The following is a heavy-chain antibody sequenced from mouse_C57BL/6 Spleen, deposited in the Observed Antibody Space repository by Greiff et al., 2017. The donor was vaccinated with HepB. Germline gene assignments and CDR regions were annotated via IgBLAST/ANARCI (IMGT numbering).Heavy chain of an antibody. Sequence: VKLVESGPELVKPGASVKISCKASGYAFSSSWMNWVKQRPGKGLEWIGRIYPGDGDTNYNGKFKGKATLTADKSSSTAYMQLSSLTSEDSAVYFCARSKTGTGYFDVWGTGTTVTVSS. CDR2: IYPGDGDT. D-gene: IGHD4-1*01. V-gene: IGHV1-82*01. CDR1: GYAFSSSW. CDR3: ARSKTGTGYFDV. J-gene: IGHJ1*03.